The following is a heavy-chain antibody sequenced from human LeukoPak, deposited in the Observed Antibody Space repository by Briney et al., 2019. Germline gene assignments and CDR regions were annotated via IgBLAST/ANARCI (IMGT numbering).Heavy chain of an antibody. J-gene: IGHJ4*02. Sequence: SETLSLTCAVYGGSFSGYYWSWIRQPPGNGLEWIGEINHSGSTNYNPSLKSRVTISVDTSKNQFSLKLSSVTAADTAVYYCARGRGRYGFFYWGQGTLVTVSS. D-gene: IGHD6-19*01. CDR3: ARGRGRYGFFY. CDR1: GGSFSGYY. CDR2: INHSGST. V-gene: IGHV4-34*01.